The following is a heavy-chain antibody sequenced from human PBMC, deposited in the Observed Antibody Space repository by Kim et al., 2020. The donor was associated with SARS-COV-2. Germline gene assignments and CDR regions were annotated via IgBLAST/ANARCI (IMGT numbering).Heavy chain of an antibody. V-gene: IGHV4-39*02. CDR2: IDFYGNT. Sequence: SETLSLTCTVSDDSIHNTNYYWAWIRQTPGTGLEWIATIDFYGNTYSGPSLRSRVTLSVDTSKNHFSLNLTSVTAADTALYYCAVFYASGTYFPGENWF. CDR1: DDSIHNTNYY. J-gene: IGHJ5*01. D-gene: IGHD3-10*01. CDR3: AVFYASGTYFPGENWF.